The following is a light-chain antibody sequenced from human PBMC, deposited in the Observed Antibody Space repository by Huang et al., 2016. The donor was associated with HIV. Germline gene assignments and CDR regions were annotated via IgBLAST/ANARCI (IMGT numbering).Light chain of an antibody. V-gene: IGKV1-33*01. Sequence: DIQMTQSPSSLSASVGDRVTITCQASQDISNYLNWYQQKPGKAPKLLIYDASNLETGVPSRFSGSGSGTDFIVTISSLQPEDIATYYYQQYDNSPSVNFGQGTKLEIK. CDR2: DAS. J-gene: IGKJ2*01. CDR1: QDISNY. CDR3: QQYDNSPSVN.